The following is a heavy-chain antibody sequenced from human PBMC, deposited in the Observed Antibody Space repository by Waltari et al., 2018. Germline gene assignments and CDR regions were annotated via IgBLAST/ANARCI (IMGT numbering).Heavy chain of an antibody. CDR1: GGSISSSSYY. CDR3: ARGGIAVAGDAFDI. J-gene: IGHJ3*02. CDR2: IYYSGST. D-gene: IGHD6-19*01. V-gene: IGHV4-39*07. Sequence: QLQLQESGPGLVKPSETLSLTCTVSGGSISSSSYYWGWIRQPPGKGLEWIGSIYYSGSTYYNPSLKSRVTISVDTSKNQFSLKLSSVTAADTAVYYCARGGIAVAGDAFDIWGQGTMVTVSS.